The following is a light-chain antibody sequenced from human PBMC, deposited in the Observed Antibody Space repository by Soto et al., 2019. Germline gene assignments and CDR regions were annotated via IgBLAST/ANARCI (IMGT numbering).Light chain of an antibody. CDR2: WAS. V-gene: IGKV4-1*01. CDR1: QSVLYGSNNRHY. Sequence: VLTQSPDSLAVSLGERATINCKSSQSVLYGSNNRHYLAWYQQKPGQPPKLLIYWASTRESGVPDRFSGSWSGTDFTLTISRLQAEDVAVYYGQQYYTPLWTFGQGTKVEIK. J-gene: IGKJ1*01. CDR3: QQYYTPLWT.